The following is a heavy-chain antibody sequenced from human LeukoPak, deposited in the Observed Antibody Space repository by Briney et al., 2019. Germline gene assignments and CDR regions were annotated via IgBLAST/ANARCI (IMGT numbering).Heavy chain of an antibody. CDR2: IIPIFGTA. CDR1: GGTFSSYA. J-gene: IGHJ4*02. D-gene: IGHD2-15*01. V-gene: IGHV1-69*06. Sequence: SVKVSCKASGGTFSSYAISWVRQAPGQGLEWMGGIIPIFGTANYAQKFQGRVTITADKSTSTAYMELSSLRSEDTAVYYCAKATGYCSGGSCYPLWYWGQGTLVTVSS. CDR3: AKATGYCSGGSCYPLWY.